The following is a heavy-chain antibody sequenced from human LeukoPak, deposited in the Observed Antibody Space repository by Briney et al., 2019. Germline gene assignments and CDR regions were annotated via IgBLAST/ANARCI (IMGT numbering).Heavy chain of an antibody. CDR1: GFTFSSYW. V-gene: IGHV3-7*01. D-gene: IGHD3-9*01. CDR3: ARQPTYDILTGYRYYYYMDV. CDR2: IKQDGSEK. Sequence: GGSLRLSCAASGFTFSSYWMSWVRQAPGKGLEWVANIKQDGSEKYYVDSVKGRFTISRDNAKNSLYLQMNSLRAEDTAVYYCARQPTYDILTGYRYYYYMDVWGKGTTVTISS. J-gene: IGHJ6*03.